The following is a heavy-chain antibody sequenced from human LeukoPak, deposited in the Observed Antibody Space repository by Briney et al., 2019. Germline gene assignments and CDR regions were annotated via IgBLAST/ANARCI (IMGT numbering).Heavy chain of an antibody. V-gene: IGHV1-69*05. J-gene: IGHJ6*03. CDR2: IIPIFGTA. Sequence: GASVKVSXKASGYTFTSYGISWVRQAPGQGLEWMGRIIPIFGTANYAQKFQGRVTITTDESTSTAYMELSSLRSEDTAVYYCARNGDYDFWSGYYTDYYYYMDVWGKGTTVTVSS. D-gene: IGHD3-3*01. CDR1: GYTFTSYG. CDR3: ARNGDYDFWSGYYTDYYYYMDV.